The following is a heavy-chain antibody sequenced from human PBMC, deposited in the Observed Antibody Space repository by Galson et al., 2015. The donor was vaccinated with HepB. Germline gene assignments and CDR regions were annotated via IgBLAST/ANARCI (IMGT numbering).Heavy chain of an antibody. CDR1: GFTFSSYS. D-gene: IGHD5-18*01. CDR3: ARVRYSYGYDTGFDY. CDR2: IYSGGST. V-gene: IGHV3-53*05. J-gene: IGHJ4*02. Sequence: SLRLSCAASGFTFSSYSMNWVRQAPGKGLEWVSVIYSGGSTYYADSVKGRFTISRDNSKNTLYLQMNSLRAEDTAVYFCARVRYSYGYDTGFDYWGQGTLVTVSS.